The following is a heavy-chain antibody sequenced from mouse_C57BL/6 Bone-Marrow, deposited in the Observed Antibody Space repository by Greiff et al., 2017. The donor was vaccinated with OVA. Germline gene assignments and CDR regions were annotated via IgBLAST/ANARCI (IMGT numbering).Heavy chain of an antibody. CDR2: INPNNGGT. CDR1: GYTFTDYN. J-gene: IGHJ1*03. V-gene: IGHV1-18*01. D-gene: IGHD1-1*01. Sequence: DVQLQESGPELVKPGASVKIPCKASGYTFTDYNMDWVKQSHGKSLEWIGDINPNNGGTIYNQKFKGKATLTVDKSSSTAYMELRSLTSEDTAVYYCARKGGFTTVVEGYFDVWGTGTTVTVSS. CDR3: ARKGGFTTVVEGYFDV.